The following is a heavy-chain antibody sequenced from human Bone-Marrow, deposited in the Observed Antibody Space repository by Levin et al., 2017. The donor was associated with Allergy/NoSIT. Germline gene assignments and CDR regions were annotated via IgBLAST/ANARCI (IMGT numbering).Heavy chain of an antibody. V-gene: IGHV3-23*01. CDR2: ISGSGAST. D-gene: IGHD3-10*01. CDR1: GFTFTNYA. Sequence: PGGSLRLSCAASGFTFTNYAMNWVRQAPGKGLEWVSTISGSGASTYYADSVKGRFTISRDNSKNTLFLEMNSLRAEDTAVYYCARLPRITLVRGAYFDFWGQGTLVTVSS. CDR3: ARLPRITLVRGAYFDF. J-gene: IGHJ4*02.